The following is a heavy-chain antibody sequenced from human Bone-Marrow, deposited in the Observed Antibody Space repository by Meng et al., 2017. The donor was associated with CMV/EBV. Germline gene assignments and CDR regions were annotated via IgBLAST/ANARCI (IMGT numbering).Heavy chain of an antibody. CDR2: ISSSSSYI. Sequence: GGSLRLSCAASGFTFSSYSMNWVRQAPGKGLEWVSSISSSSSYIYYADSVKGRFTISRDNAKNSLYLQMNSLRAEDTAVYYCARDDIVVVPAAEDWFDPWSQGTLVTVSS. CDR3: ARDDIVVVPAAEDWFDP. D-gene: IGHD2-2*01. J-gene: IGHJ5*02. V-gene: IGHV3-21*01. CDR1: GFTFSSYS.